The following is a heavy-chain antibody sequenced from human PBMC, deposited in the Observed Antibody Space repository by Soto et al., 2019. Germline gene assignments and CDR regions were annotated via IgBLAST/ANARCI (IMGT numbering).Heavy chain of an antibody. CDR2: IYGDDGT. Sequence: EVQLVEFGGGLIQPGGSLRLSCAASGFTVSSNFMSWVRQAPGKGLEWVSVIYGDDGTYYTDSVKGRFTISRDNSKNTLYLQMNTLRAEDTAVYYCARQTTVTSDAFDIWGQGTMVTVSS. CDR3: ARQTTVTSDAFDI. CDR1: GFTVSSNF. J-gene: IGHJ3*02. V-gene: IGHV3-53*01. D-gene: IGHD4-17*01.